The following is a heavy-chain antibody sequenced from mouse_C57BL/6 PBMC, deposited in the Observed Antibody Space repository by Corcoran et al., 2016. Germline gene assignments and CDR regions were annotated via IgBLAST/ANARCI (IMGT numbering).Heavy chain of an antibody. D-gene: IGHD1-1*01. CDR3: ARKTRSARYLDV. V-gene: IGHV3-6*01. CDR2: MSYDGSN. CDR1: GYSITSGYY. Sequence: DVQLQESGPGLVKPSQSLSLTCSVTGYSITSGYYWNWIRQFPGNKLEWMGYMSYDGSNNYNPSLKNRISITRDTSKNQFFLKLNSVTTEDTATYYCARKTRSARYLDVWGTGTTVTVSS. J-gene: IGHJ1*03.